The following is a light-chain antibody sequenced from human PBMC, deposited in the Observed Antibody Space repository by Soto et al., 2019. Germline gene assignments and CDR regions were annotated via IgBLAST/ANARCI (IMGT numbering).Light chain of an antibody. V-gene: IGKV1-12*01. CDR1: QSISTN. CDR2: AAS. J-gene: IGKJ5*01. Sequence: DIQMTQSPSSVSASVGDRVTITCRASQSISTNLAWYQQKPGKAPKLLIYAASSLQSGVPARFSGSGSGTDFTLTISILQPEDSAIDYCQQTNRVPLSFGQLTRVDIK. CDR3: QQTNRVPLS.